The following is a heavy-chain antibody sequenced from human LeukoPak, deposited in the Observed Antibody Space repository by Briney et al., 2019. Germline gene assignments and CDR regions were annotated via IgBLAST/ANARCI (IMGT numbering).Heavy chain of an antibody. CDR3: ASRAAAGNYEYFQH. J-gene: IGHJ1*01. CDR2: ISSSGSTI. CDR1: GFTFSDYY. V-gene: IGHV3-11*01. D-gene: IGHD6-13*01. Sequence: GGSLRLSCAASGFTFSDYYMSWIRQAPGKGLEWVSYISSSGSTIYYADSVKGRFAISRDNAKNSLYLQMNSLRAEDTAVYYYASRAAAGNYEYFQHWGQGTLVTVSS.